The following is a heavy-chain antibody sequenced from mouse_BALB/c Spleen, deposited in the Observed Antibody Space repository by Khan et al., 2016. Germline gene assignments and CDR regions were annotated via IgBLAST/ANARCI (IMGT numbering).Heavy chain of an antibody. CDR1: GFNIKDTY. CDR3: ARSRAGYDVGFAY. V-gene: IGHV14-3*02. Sequence: VQLQQSGAELVKPGASVKLSCTASGFNIKDTYMHWVKQRPEQGLEWIGRIDPANGNTKYDPKFQGKATITADTSSNTAYLQLSSLTSEDTAVYYWARSRAGYDVGFAYWGQGTLVTVSA. J-gene: IGHJ3*01. CDR2: IDPANGNT. D-gene: IGHD2-14*01.